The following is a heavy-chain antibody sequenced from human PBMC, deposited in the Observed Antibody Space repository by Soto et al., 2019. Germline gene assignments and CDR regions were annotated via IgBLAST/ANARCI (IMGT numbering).Heavy chain of an antibody. CDR2: ISIGSTYI. Sequence: EVQLVESGGGLVKPGGSLRLSCAASGFTFSGYGMNWVRQAPGKGLEWVSSISIGSTYIFYADSVKGRFTISRDDAKNSLYVQMNRLRAGDTAVYFRARSTRNWFDPWGQGTLVTVSS. V-gene: IGHV3-21*01. CDR1: GFTFSGYG. D-gene: IGHD2-2*01. J-gene: IGHJ5*02. CDR3: ARSTRNWFDP.